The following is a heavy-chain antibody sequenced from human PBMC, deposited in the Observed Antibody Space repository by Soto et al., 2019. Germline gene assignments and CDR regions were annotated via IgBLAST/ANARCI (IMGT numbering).Heavy chain of an antibody. CDR1: GFTFSSYG. J-gene: IGHJ6*02. CDR3: AKDFSYYESWTSPRYGVDV. CDR2: ISHDGGHT. D-gene: IGHD3-3*01. Sequence: QVQVVESGGGVVQPGRSLRLSCAASGFTFSSYGMHWVRQAPGKGLEWVAVISHDGGHTYYADSVKGRFTISRDNSENTLYLQMNSLRAEDTAVYFCAKDFSYYESWTSPRYGVDVWGQGTTVTVSS. V-gene: IGHV3-30*18.